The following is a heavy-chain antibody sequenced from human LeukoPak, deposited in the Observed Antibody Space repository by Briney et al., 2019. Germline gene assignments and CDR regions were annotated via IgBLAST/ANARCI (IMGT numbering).Heavy chain of an antibody. CDR3: AKDGPAKGRYCTNGVCYIGESDY. CDR1: GLTVSSNY. CDR2: IYSGGST. V-gene: IGHV3-53*01. J-gene: IGHJ4*02. D-gene: IGHD2-8*01. Sequence: GGSLRLSCAASGLTVSSNYMSWVRQAPGKGLEWVSVIYSGGSTYYAGSVKGRFTISRDNSKNTLYLQMNSLRAEDTAVYYCAKDGPAKGRYCTNGVCYIGESDYWGQGTLVTVSS.